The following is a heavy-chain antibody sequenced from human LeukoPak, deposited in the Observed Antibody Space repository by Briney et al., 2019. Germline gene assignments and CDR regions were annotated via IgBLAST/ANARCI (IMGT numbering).Heavy chain of an antibody. CDR1: GGSFSGYY. Sequence: PSETLSLTCAVYGGSFSGYYWSWIRQPPGKGLEWIGEINHSGSTNYNPSLKSRVTISVDTSKNQFSLKLSSVTAADTAVYYCARDLGQQLNWFDPWGQGTPVTVSS. CDR2: INHSGST. CDR3: ARDLGQQLNWFDP. V-gene: IGHV4-34*01. D-gene: IGHD6-13*01. J-gene: IGHJ5*02.